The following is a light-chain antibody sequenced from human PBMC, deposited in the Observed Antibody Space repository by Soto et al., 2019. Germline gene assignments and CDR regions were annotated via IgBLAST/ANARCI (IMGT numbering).Light chain of an antibody. CDR3: QQYGGSPPKYT. V-gene: IGKV3-20*01. CDR1: RSVSSTS. CDR2: DAS. Sequence: EIVLTQSPGTLSLSPGERAALSCRASRSVSSTSLAWYQQKPGQAPRLLIYDASSRATDIPDRFSGSGSGTDFSLTISRLEPEDFAVYYCQQYGGSPPKYTFGQGTKLEIK. J-gene: IGKJ2*01.